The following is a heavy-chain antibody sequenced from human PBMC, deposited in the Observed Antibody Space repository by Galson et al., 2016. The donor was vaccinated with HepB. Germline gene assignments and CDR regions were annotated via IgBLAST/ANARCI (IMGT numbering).Heavy chain of an antibody. J-gene: IGHJ6*02. D-gene: IGHD5-12*01. CDR3: ARGHIVATVDYHYYGRDV. V-gene: IGHV1-3*01. CDR2: INAANGDT. CDR1: GYTFTTYA. Sequence: SVKVSCKASGYTFTTYAMYWVRQAPGQRLEWMGWINAANGDTKYSQKLQGRGTITWDTSANTAYMELSSLRSEDTAVYYCARGHIVATVDYHYYGRDVWGQGTTVTVSS.